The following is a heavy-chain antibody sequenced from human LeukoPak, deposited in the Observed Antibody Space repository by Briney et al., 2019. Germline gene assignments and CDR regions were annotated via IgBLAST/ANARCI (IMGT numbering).Heavy chain of an antibody. CDR3: ARDGFVGAAGY. V-gene: IGHV3-7*01. D-gene: IGHD6-13*01. J-gene: IGHJ4*02. Sequence: GGSLRLSCAASEFTFSGYWMNWVRQAPGKGPEWVANINQDGSEKHYVDSVKGRFTISRDNAKNSLFLQMNSLRVEDTAVFYCARDGFVGAAGYWGQGTLVTVSS. CDR1: EFTFSGYW. CDR2: INQDGSEK.